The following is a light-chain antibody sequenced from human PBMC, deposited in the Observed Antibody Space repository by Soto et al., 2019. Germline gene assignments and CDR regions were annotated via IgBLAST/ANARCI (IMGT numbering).Light chain of an antibody. Sequence: DIQMTQSPSTLSGSVGARVTIPCRASQTISSWLAWYQQKPGKAAKLLIYKASTLKSGVPSRFSGSGSGTEFTLTISRLEPEDFAVYYCQQYGSSPSITFGQGTRLEI. V-gene: IGKV1-5*03. CDR1: QTISSW. J-gene: IGKJ5*01. CDR2: KAS. CDR3: QQYGSSPSIT.